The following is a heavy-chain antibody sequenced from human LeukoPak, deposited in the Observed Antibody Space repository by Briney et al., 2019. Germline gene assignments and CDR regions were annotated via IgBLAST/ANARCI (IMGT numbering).Heavy chain of an antibody. Sequence: GGSLRLSCAASGFTFSDYYMSWIRQAPGKGLEWVSYISSSGSTIYYADSVKGRFTISRDNAMNSLYLQMNSLRAEDTAVYYCARDPTIAVGPFDYWGQGTLVTVSS. CDR3: ARDPTIAVGPFDY. V-gene: IGHV3-11*04. CDR1: GFTFSDYY. D-gene: IGHD6-19*01. CDR2: ISSSGSTI. J-gene: IGHJ4*02.